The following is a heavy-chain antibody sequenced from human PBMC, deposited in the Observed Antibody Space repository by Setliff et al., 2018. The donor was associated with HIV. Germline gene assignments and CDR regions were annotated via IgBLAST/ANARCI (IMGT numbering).Heavy chain of an antibody. V-gene: IGHV4-59*08. CDR1: GGSISNYY. Sequence: SETLSLTCTVSGGSISNYYWSWIRQSPGRALEWIGYIYSSGSTIYNPSLKSRVTIELATPKIQIFLKLTSVTAADTAMYYCARSLRMVRGSFGYWGQGTLVTVSS. CDR3: ARSLRMVRGSFGY. D-gene: IGHD3-10*01. CDR2: IYSSGST. J-gene: IGHJ4*02.